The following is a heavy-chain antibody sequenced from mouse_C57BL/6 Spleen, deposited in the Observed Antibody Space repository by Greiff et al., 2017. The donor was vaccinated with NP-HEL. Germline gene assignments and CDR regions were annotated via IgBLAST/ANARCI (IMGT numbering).Heavy chain of an antibody. CDR2: IFIGGSA. CDR1: GFSLTRYG. V-gene: IGHV2-2*01. CDR3: ARNRDSNLVWFAY. J-gene: IGHJ3*01. D-gene: IGHD2-5*01. Sequence: VKLQQSGPGLVQPSQRLSIPCTVPGFSLTRYGVHWVRQSPGKGLEWLGVIFIGGSAVYNAAFISRLRISKYNSKRQVVFKMNSLQADDTAIYYCARNRDSNLVWFAYWGQGTLVTVSA.